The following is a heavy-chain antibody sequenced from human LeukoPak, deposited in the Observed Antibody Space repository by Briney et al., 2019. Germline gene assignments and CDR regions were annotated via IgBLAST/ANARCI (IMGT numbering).Heavy chain of an antibody. CDR2: INWNGGST. CDR3: ARIYYYDSSGYTPGHY. D-gene: IGHD3-22*01. Sequence: GGSLRLSCAASGFTFDDYGMSWVRQAPGKGLEWVSGINWNGGSTGYADSVKGRFTISRDNAKNSLYLQMNSLRAEDTAVYYCARIYYYDSSGYTPGHYWGQGTLVTVSS. CDR1: GFTFDDYG. V-gene: IGHV3-20*04. J-gene: IGHJ4*02.